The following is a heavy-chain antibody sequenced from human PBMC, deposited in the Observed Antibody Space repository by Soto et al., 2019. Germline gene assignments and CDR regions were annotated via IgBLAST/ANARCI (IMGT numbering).Heavy chain of an antibody. V-gene: IGHV4-34*01. CDR1: GGSFSGYY. J-gene: IGHJ4*02. Sequence: QVQLQQWGAGLLKPSETLSLTCAVYGGSFSGYYWSWIRQPPGKGLEWIGEINHSGSTNYNPSLKSRVTISVDTSKNQFSLKRSSVTAADTAVYYCARGISLVAGSSYFDYWGQGTLVTVSS. CDR2: INHSGST. CDR3: ARGISLVAGSSYFDY. D-gene: IGHD6-19*01.